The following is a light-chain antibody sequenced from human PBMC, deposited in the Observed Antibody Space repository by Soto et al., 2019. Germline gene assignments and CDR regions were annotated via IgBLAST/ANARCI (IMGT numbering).Light chain of an antibody. CDR3: LRYGGSLLT. V-gene: IGKV3-20*01. Sequence: DIVLTQSPGTLSLSPGERATLSCRASQNFGGMFVAWYHQKLGQAPRLLIYGSSSRATGIPDRFSGSGSGTDFSLTISILEPEDFAMYDCLRYGGSLLTFGGWAKVDIK. CDR1: QNFGGMF. J-gene: IGKJ4*01. CDR2: GSS.